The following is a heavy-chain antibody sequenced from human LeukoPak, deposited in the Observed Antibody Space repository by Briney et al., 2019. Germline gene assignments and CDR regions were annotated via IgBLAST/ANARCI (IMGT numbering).Heavy chain of an antibody. D-gene: IGHD2-21*02. J-gene: IGHJ5*02. CDR1: GGTFSSYA. Sequence: GASVKVSCKASGGTFSSYAISWVRQAPGQGLEWMGGIIPIFGTANYAQKFQGRVTITADESTSTAYMELSSLRSEDTAVHYCARGGPYCGGDCYANWFDPWGQGTLVTVSS. CDR2: IIPIFGTA. CDR3: ARGGPYCGGDCYANWFDP. V-gene: IGHV1-69*13.